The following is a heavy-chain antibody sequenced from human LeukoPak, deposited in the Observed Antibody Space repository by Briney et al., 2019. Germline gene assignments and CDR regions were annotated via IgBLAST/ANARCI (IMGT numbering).Heavy chain of an antibody. CDR3: ARGSPSLFDY. CDR2: VYYSGST. V-gene: IGHV4-59*01. J-gene: IGHJ4*02. CDR1: GGSISSYY. Sequence: SETLPLTCTVSGGSISSYYWSWIRQPPGKGLEWIGYVYYSGSTNYNPSLKSRVTISVDTSKNQFFLKLSSVTAADTAVYYCARGSPSLFDYGGQGTLVTVSS.